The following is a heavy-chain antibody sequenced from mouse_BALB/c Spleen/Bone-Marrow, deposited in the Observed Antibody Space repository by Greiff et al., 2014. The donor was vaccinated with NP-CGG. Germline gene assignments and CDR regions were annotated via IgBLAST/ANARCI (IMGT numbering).Heavy chain of an antibody. CDR3: ARGGISVDY. CDR1: GYAFSSYW. J-gene: IGHJ2*01. CDR2: IYPGDSDT. Sequence: QGQLKDSGGELVRAGASVKIFCKASGYAFSSYWVNWGEQRPGQGLEWIGQIYPGDSDTDYNGKFKGKATLTADKSSNTAYMQLTSLTSEDSAVYFCARGGISVDYWGQGTTLTVSS. V-gene: IGHV1-80*01.